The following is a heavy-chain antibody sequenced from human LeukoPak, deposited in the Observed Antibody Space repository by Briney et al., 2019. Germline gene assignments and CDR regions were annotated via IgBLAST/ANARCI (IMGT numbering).Heavy chain of an antibody. CDR1: GFTFSTYS. CDR3: ARDKIEGPTLFDY. J-gene: IGHJ4*02. Sequence: GGSLRLSCAASGFTFSTYSMTWVRQAPGKGLEWVSSITSSSSYIYYADSVKGRFTISRDNAKSSLYLQMNILRAEDTALYYCARDKIEGPTLFDYWGQGTLVTVSS. V-gene: IGHV3-21*01. CDR2: ITSSSSYI.